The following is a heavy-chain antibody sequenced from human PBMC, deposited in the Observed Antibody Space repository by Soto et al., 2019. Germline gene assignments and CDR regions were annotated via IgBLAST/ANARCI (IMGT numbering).Heavy chain of an antibody. CDR1: GRTFSSYA. Sequence: QVQLVQSGAEVKKPGSSVKVSCKASGRTFSSYAISWVRQAPGQGLEWMGGIIPIFGTANYAKKFQGRVTITEDESTSTAYIELSSLRSEDRAVYYCASSHQQPYFDYWGQGTLVTVSS. D-gene: IGHD1-1*01. CDR3: ASSHQQPYFDY. V-gene: IGHV1-69*01. CDR2: IIPIFGTA. J-gene: IGHJ4*02.